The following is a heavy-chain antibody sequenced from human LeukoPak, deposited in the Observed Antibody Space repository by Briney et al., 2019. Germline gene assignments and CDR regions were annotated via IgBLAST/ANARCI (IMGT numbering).Heavy chain of an antibody. D-gene: IGHD3-10*01. CDR1: GYTFTNYW. Sequence: GESLKISCQGSGYTFTNYWIAWVRQMPGKGLEWMGIIYPGDSDARYSPSFQGQVSMSADRSGNTAYVQWSSPKASDTAMYYCARLDGVLWNAFDIWGQGTMVTVSS. V-gene: IGHV5-51*01. CDR3: ARLDGVLWNAFDI. CDR2: IYPGDSDA. J-gene: IGHJ3*02.